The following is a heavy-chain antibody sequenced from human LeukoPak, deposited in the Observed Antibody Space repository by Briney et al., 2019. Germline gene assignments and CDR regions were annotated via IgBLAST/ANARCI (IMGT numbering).Heavy chain of an antibody. CDR2: IYTSGST. J-gene: IGHJ4*02. CDR3: ARGYSTGWYYFDY. D-gene: IGHD6-19*01. Sequence: SETLSLTCTVSGGSISGFNWSWIRQPAGKGLEWIGRIYTSGSTNYNPSLKSRVTMSVDTSKNQFSLKLSSVTAADTAVYYCARGYSTGWYYFDYWGQGTLVTVSS. CDR1: GGSISGFN. V-gene: IGHV4-4*07.